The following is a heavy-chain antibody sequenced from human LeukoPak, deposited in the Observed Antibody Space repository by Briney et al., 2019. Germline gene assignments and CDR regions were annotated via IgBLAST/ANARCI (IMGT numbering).Heavy chain of an antibody. CDR1: GGXFSSYA. CDR3: ARVDSSGYFDY. D-gene: IGHD3-22*01. V-gene: IGHV1-69*04. CDR2: IIPILGIA. Sequence: ASVKVSCKASGGXFSSYAISWVRQAPGQGLEWMGRIIPILGIANYAQKFQGRVTITADKSTSTAYMELSSLRSEDTAVYYCARVDSSGYFDYWGQGTLVTVSS. J-gene: IGHJ4*02.